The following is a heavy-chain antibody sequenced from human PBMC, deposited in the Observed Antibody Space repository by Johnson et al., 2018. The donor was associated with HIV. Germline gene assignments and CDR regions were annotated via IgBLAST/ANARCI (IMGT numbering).Heavy chain of an antibody. CDR1: GFTFSSYW. CDR2: IKQAGSEK. J-gene: IGHJ3*02. CDR3: ASRSYGYVRHAFDI. D-gene: IGHD5-18*01. V-gene: IGHV3-7*01. Sequence: MQLVESGGGVVRPGGSLRLSCAASGFTFSSYWMSWVRQAPGKGLEWVANIKQAGSEKYYVDSVKGRFTISRDNAKNSLYPQMNSLKAEDTAVYYCASRSYGYVRHAFDIWGQGTMVTVSS.